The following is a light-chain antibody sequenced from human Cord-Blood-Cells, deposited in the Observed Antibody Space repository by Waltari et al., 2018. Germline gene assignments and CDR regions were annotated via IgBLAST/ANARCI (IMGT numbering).Light chain of an antibody. CDR3: QQYYSTPPT. CDR2: WAS. Sequence: DIVMTQSPDSLAVSLGERATINCKFSQSVLYSSNNKNYLAWYQQKTGQPPKLLIYWASTRESGVPDRFSGSGSGTDFTLTISSLQAEDVAVYYCQQYYSTPPTFGPGTKVDIK. V-gene: IGKV4-1*01. J-gene: IGKJ3*01. CDR1: QSVLYSSNNKNY.